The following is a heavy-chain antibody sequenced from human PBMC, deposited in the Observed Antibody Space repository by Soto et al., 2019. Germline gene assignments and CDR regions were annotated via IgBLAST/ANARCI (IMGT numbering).Heavy chain of an antibody. Sequence: QVQLQESGPGLVKPSETLSLTCTVFGASVSSGTYYWSWIRQAPGKGLEWVGHIYYTRSTTYNPSLKNRVNISVDTSKNHFSLQLSSVTAADTAVYYCARGAGCSYASTWFDIWGQGTLVTVSS. CDR1: GASVSSGTYY. D-gene: IGHD5-18*01. CDR2: IYYTRST. V-gene: IGHV4-61*03. CDR3: ARGAGCSYASTWFDI. J-gene: IGHJ5*02.